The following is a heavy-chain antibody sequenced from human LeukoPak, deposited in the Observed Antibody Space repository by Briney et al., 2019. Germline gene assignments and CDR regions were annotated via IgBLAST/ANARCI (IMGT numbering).Heavy chain of an antibody. CDR3: ARRDISSGWSFDY. Sequence: KSSQTLSLTCTVSGGSISNYHWSWIRQPAGKGLEWIGQIHTSGSTNYNPPLKSRVTMSIDTTEDQVSLTIRSVTAADTDFYYCARRDISSGWSFDYWGQGTLVTVSS. D-gene: IGHD6-19*01. CDR1: GGSISNYH. CDR2: IHTSGST. V-gene: IGHV4-4*07. J-gene: IGHJ4*02.